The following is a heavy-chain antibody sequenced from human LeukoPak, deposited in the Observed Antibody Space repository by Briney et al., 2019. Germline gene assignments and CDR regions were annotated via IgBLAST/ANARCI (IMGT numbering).Heavy chain of an antibody. J-gene: IGHJ4*02. D-gene: IGHD2-15*01. CDR2: TYTSGST. V-gene: IGHV4-61*02. CDR3: ARGAMGCSGGSCYFRDLDY. CDR1: GGSISSGSYY. Sequence: SETLSLTCTVSGGSISSGSYYWSWIRQPAGKGLEWIGRTYTSGSTNYNPSLKSRVTISVDTSKNQFSLKLSSVTAADTAVYYCARGAMGCSGGSCYFRDLDYWGQGTLVTVSS.